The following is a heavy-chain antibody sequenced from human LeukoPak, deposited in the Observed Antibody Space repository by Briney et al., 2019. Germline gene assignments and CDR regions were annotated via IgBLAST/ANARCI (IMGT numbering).Heavy chain of an antibody. V-gene: IGHV3-15*01. CDR3: TTDRLSSYYDILTRLD. CDR1: GFTFSNAW. D-gene: IGHD3-9*01. CDR2: IKSKTDGGTT. Sequence: GGSLRLSCAASGFTFSNAWMSWVRQAPGKGLEWVGRIKSKTDGGTTDYAAPVKGRFTISRDDSKNTLYLQMNSLKTEDTAVYYCTTDRLSSYYDILTRLDSGQGTLVTVSS. J-gene: IGHJ4*02.